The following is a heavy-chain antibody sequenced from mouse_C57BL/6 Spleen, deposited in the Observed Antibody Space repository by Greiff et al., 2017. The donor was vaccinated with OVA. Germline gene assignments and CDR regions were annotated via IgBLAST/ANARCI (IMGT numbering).Heavy chain of an antibody. CDR1: GYAFSSYW. D-gene: IGHD2-4*01. CDR3: ARGGNYDYDY. Sequence: QVQLKQSGAELVKPGASVKISCKASGYAFSSYWMNWVKQRPGKGLEWIGQIYPGDGDTNYNGKFKGKATLTADKSSSTAYMQLISLTSEDSAVYFWARGGNYDYDYWGQGTTRTVSS. V-gene: IGHV1-80*01. CDR2: IYPGDGDT. J-gene: IGHJ2*01.